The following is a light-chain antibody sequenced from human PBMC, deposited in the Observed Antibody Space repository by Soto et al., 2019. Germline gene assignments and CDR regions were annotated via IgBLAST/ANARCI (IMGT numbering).Light chain of an antibody. J-gene: IGKJ4*01. Sequence: EIVMTQSPVTLSLSPGERATLSCRASQGVSNKLGWYQQKPGQPPRLLIYDASTRATGIPASFSASGSGSDFTLTISSLQSEDFAVYYCQQYNNWPFTFGGGTKVEI. V-gene: IGKV3-15*01. CDR1: QGVSNK. CDR2: DAS. CDR3: QQYNNWPFT.